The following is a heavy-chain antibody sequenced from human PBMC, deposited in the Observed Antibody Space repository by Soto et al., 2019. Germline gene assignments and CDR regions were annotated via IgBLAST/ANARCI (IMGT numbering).Heavy chain of an antibody. Sequence: EVQLVQSWGDLVQPGGSLRLSCAASGFTFSAYAMSWVRQAPGKGLECVSAISGCGDRTYYADSVKGRFTISRDRSDYTLYLNLNCLRAEDTAICYCANDRMYYLRPGSLWYLDYRVKGTLVTVSS. J-gene: IGHJ4*02. CDR3: ANDRMYYLRPGSLWYLDY. V-gene: IGHV3-23*04. CDR1: GFTFSAYA. D-gene: IGHD3-10*01. CDR2: ISGCGDRT.